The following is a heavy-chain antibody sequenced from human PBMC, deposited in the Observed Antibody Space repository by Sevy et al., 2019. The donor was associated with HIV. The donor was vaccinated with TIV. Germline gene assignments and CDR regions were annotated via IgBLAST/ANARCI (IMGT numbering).Heavy chain of an antibody. V-gene: IGHV3-30*04. CDR2: ISYDGSNK. CDR1: GFTFSSYA. D-gene: IGHD3-10*01. CDR3: ARVLGFGELGGGYRPSTGLYCYCYGMDV. J-gene: IGHJ6*02. Sequence: GGSLRLSCAASGFTFSSYAMHWVRQAPGKGLEWVAVISYDGSNKYYADSVKGRFTISRDNSKNTLYLQMNSLRAEDTAVYYCARVLGFGELGGGYRPSTGLYCYCYGMDVWGQGTTVTVSS.